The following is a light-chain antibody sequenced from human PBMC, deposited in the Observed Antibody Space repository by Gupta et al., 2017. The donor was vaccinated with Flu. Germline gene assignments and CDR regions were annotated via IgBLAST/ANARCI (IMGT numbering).Light chain of an antibody. CDR3: QQRSNWPRVT. J-gene: IGKJ3*01. CDR2: DAS. V-gene: IGKV3-11*01. CDR1: QSVSSY. Sequence: EIVLTQSPATLSLSPGERATLSCRASQSVSSYLAWYQQKPGQAPRLLIYDASNRATGIPARFSGSGSGKDFTLTISSREQEDFAVYYCQQRSNWPRVTFGHGTKVDIK.